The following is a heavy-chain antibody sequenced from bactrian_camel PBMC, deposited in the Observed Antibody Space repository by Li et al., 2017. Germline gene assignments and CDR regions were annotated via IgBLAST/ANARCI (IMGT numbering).Heavy chain of an antibody. CDR1: GADHRMWC. D-gene: IGHD1*01. Sequence: HVQLVESGGGSVQAGGSLRLNCAISGADHRMWCMAWFRQAPGKEREGIAAIDNEGITSHADSVKGRFTISADNAKNTVYLQMNSLTPEDTAMYYCAAKAKTWRPCPRPMDGEVFSSYGQGTQVTVS. V-gene: IGHV3S53*01. J-gene: IGHJ4*01. CDR2: IDNEGIT.